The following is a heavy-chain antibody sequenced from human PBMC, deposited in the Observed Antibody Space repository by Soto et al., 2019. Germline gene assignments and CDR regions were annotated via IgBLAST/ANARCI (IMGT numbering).Heavy chain of an antibody. CDR3: ARSEGADGVVWFDT. J-gene: IGHJ5*02. CDR2: IRGSGAES. Sequence: EVQLLQSGGDLVQPGGSLRVSCVASGLSFSNFAMSWVRQAPGKGLEWVSGIRGSGAESHYADSVRGRFTISRDNSKNTVYLEMHSLNVGDTAVYYCARSEGADGVVWFDTWGQGTLVTVSS. D-gene: IGHD1-26*01. CDR1: GLSFSNFA. V-gene: IGHV3-23*01.